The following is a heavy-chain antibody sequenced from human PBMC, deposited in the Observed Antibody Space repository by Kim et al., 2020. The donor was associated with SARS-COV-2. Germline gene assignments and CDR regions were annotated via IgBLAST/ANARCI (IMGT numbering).Heavy chain of an antibody. Sequence: GESLKISCKGSGYSFTSYWIGWVRQMPGKGLEWMGIIYPGDSDTRYSPSFQGQVTISADKSISTAYLQWSSLKASDTAMYYCARRELVVTEDDYYYYGMDVWGQGTTVTVSS. CDR3: ARRELVVTEDDYYYYGMDV. CDR1: GYSFTSYW. CDR2: IYPGDSDT. V-gene: IGHV5-51*01. J-gene: IGHJ6*02. D-gene: IGHD3-22*01.